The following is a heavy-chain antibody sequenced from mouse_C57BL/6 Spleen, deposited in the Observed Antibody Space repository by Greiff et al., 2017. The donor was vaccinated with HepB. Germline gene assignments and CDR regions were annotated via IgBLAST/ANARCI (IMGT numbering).Heavy chain of an antibody. CDR1: GYTFTTYP. CDR3: ARGDLYGSSYNY. Sequence: VHLVESGAELVKPGASVKMSCKASGYTFTTYPIEWMKQNHGKSLEWIGNFHPYNDDTKYNEKFKGKATLTVEKSSSTVYLELSRLTSDDSAVYYCARGDLYGSSYNYWGQGTTLTVSS. J-gene: IGHJ2*01. V-gene: IGHV1-47*01. CDR2: FHPYNDDT. D-gene: IGHD1-1*01.